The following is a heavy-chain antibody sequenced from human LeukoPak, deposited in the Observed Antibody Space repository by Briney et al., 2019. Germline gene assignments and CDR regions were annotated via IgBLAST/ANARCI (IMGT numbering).Heavy chain of an antibody. CDR1: GGSISSGGYY. D-gene: IGHD1-20*01. Sequence: SETLSLTCTVSGGSISSGGYYWSWIRQPPGKGLEWIGYIYHSGSTYYNPSLKSRVTISVDGSKNQFSLKLSSVTAADTAVYYCARAGGYNWNPTFDYWGQGTLVTVSS. CDR2: IYHSGST. J-gene: IGHJ4*02. CDR3: ARAGGYNWNPTFDY. V-gene: IGHV4-30-2*01.